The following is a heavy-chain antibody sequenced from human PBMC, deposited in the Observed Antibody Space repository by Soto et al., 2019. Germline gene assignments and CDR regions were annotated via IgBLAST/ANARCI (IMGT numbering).Heavy chain of an antibody. Sequence: PSDTLSLTCTVSGGSISIYYWSWIRQPPGKGLEWIGYIYYSGSTNYNPSLKSRVTISVDTSKNQFSLKLSSVTAADTAVYYCAIDPLGSSPDYWGQGTLVTVSS. D-gene: IGHD6-13*01. V-gene: IGHV4-59*01. J-gene: IGHJ4*02. CDR2: IYYSGST. CDR1: GGSISIYY. CDR3: AIDPLGSSPDY.